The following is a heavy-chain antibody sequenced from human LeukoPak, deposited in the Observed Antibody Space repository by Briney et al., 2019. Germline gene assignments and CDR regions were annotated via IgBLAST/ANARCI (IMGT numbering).Heavy chain of an antibody. V-gene: IGHV3-30-3*01. D-gene: IGHD6-6*01. CDR1: GFTFSSYA. Sequence: GGSLRPSCAASGFTFSSYAMHWVRQAPGKGLEWVAVISYDGSNKYYADSVKGRFTISRDNSKNTLYLQMNSLRAEDTAVYYCAKDLGRSSSSRFFDYWGQGTLVTVSS. CDR3: AKDLGRSSSSRFFDY. CDR2: ISYDGSNK. J-gene: IGHJ4*02.